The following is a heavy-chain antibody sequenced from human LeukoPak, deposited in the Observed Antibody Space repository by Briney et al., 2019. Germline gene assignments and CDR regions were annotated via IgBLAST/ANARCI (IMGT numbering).Heavy chain of an antibody. V-gene: IGHV3-53*01. CDR1: GFTFSSYG. Sequence: GGSLRLSCAASGFTFSSYGMSWVRQAPGKGLEWVSVIYSGGSTYYADSVKGRFTISRDNSKNTLYLQMNSLRAEDTAVYYCARDSGTLGYCSGGSCYGLGAFDIWGQGTMVTVSS. D-gene: IGHD2-15*01. J-gene: IGHJ3*02. CDR2: IYSGGST. CDR3: ARDSGTLGYCSGGSCYGLGAFDI.